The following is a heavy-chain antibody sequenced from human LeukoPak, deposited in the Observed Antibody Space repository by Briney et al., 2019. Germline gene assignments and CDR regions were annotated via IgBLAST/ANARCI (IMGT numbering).Heavy chain of an antibody. CDR3: ARSAYYYDSRGYHNFYHYGMDV. V-gene: IGHV3-30*03. CDR1: GFTFSTYG. J-gene: IGHJ6*02. Sequence: GGSLRLSCAASGFTFSTYGMHWVRQAPGKGLEWVAVLSYDGSNKYYADSVKGRFTISRDNSKNTLYLQMNSLRAEDTAVYYCARSAYYYDSRGYHNFYHYGMDVWGQGTTVTVSS. CDR2: LSYDGSNK. D-gene: IGHD3-22*01.